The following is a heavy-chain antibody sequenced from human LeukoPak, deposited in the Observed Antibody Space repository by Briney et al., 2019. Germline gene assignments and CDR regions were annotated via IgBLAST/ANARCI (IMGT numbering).Heavy chain of an antibody. CDR1: GFTVSSNY. Sequence: GGSLRLSCAASGFTVSSNYMSWVRQAPGKGLEWVSVIYSGGSTYYADSVKGRFTISRDNAKNSLYLQMNSLRAEDTAVYYCARESSGATFQGYWGQGTLVTVSS. D-gene: IGHD1-26*01. CDR3: ARESSGATFQGY. V-gene: IGHV3-53*01. CDR2: IYSGGST. J-gene: IGHJ4*02.